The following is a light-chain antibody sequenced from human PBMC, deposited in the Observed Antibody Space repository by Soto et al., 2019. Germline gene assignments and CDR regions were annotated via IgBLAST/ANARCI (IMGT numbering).Light chain of an antibody. CDR2: GAS. V-gene: IGKV3-15*01. CDR3: QQYNNLPPRFT. J-gene: IGKJ3*01. Sequence: EIVMTQSPATLSVSPGERATLSCRASQSVSSNLAWYQQKPGQAPRLLIYGASTRATGIPARFSGSGSGTEFTLTISSRQSEDFAVYYCQQYNNLPPRFTFGRGTKVDIK. CDR1: QSVSSN.